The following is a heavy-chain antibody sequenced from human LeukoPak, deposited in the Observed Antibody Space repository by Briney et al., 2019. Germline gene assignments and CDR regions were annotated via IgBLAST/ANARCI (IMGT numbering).Heavy chain of an antibody. V-gene: IGHV3-11*01. CDR1: GFSLSDYQ. J-gene: IGHJ4*02. CDR2: ITASGRST. Sequence: GGSLRLSCAASGFSLSDYQMSWVRQAPGKGLEWMSYITASGRSTNYADSVKGRFTISRDNAKNSVVLQMNSLRAEDTAVYYCTRERRGSYYAFESWGQGTLVSVSS. D-gene: IGHD3-16*01. CDR3: TRERRGSYYAFES.